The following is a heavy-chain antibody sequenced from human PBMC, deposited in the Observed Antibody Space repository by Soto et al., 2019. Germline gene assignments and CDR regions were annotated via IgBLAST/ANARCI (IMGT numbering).Heavy chain of an antibody. J-gene: IGHJ4*02. CDR1: EFTFSSYS. CDR2: ISSSSSYI. V-gene: IGHV3-21*01. Sequence: EVQLVESGGGLVQPGRSLRLSCAASEFTFSSYSMNWVRQAPGKGLEWVSSISSSSSYIYYADSVKGRFTISRDNAKNSLYLQMSSLRAEDTAVYYCAREGGSGYEDFDYWGQGTLVAVSS. CDR3: AREGGSGYEDFDY. D-gene: IGHD5-12*01.